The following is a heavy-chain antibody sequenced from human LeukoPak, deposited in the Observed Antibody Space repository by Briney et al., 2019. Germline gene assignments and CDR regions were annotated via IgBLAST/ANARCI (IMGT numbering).Heavy chain of an antibody. CDR1: GFTFDDYS. CDR2: LSWDGGSE. J-gene: IGHJ4*02. CDR3: ARDRAGNTAGFDS. V-gene: IGHV3-43*01. D-gene: IGHD4-23*01. Sequence: GGSLRLSCAASGFTFDDYSMHWVRQRPGKGLEWVSLLSWDGGSEYYADSVRGRFTISRDNRRGSLFLQMKSLKTEDSALYFCARDRAGNTAGFDSWGQGTLVTVSS.